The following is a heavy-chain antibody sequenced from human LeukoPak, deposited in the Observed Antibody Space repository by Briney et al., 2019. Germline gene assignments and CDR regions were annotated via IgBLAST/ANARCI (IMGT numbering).Heavy chain of an antibody. CDR3: ARSPFVQWELIYYFDY. J-gene: IGHJ4*02. D-gene: IGHD1-26*01. Sequence: ASVKVSCKASGYTFTGYYMHGVRQAPGQGLEWMGWINPNSGGTNYAQKFQGWVTMTRDTSISTAYMELSRLRSDDTAVYYCARSPFVQWELIYYFDYWGQGTLVTVSS. V-gene: IGHV1-2*04. CDR1: GYTFTGYY. CDR2: INPNSGGT.